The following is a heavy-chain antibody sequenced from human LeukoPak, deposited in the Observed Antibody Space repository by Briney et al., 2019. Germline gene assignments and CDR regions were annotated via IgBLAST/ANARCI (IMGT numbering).Heavy chain of an antibody. D-gene: IGHD2-2*01. Sequence: PGGSLRLPCAASGFTFSSYSMNWVRQAPGKGLEWVSYISSSSSTIYYADSVKGRFTISRDNAKNSLYLQMNSPRAEDTAVYYCARDPERDLVVPAAGDYWGQGTLVTVSS. V-gene: IGHV3-48*01. CDR2: ISSSSSTI. CDR3: ARDPERDLVVPAAGDY. J-gene: IGHJ4*02. CDR1: GFTFSSYS.